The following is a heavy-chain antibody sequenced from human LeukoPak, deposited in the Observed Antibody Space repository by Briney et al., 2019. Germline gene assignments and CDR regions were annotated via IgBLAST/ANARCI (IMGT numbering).Heavy chain of an antibody. CDR3: ARPLNDAFDI. V-gene: IGHV4-39*01. Sequence: SETLSLTCTVSGGSISSSSYYWGCIRQPPGTGLEWIGSIYYSGSTYYNPSLKSRVTIAVDTFKNQFSLKLSSVTAADTAVYYCARPLNDAFDIWGQGTMVTVSS. J-gene: IGHJ3*02. CDR2: IYYSGST. CDR1: GGSISSSSYY.